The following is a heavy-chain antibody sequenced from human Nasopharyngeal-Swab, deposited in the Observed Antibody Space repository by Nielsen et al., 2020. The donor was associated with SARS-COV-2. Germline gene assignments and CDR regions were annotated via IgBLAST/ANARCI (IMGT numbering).Heavy chain of an antibody. CDR3: AKDDYGDSVGYYYYGMDV. V-gene: IGHV3-23*01. CDR2: ISGSGGST. D-gene: IGHD4-17*01. J-gene: IGHJ6*02. Sequence: GESLKISCAASGFTFSSYAMSWVRQAPGKGLEWVSAISGSGGSTYYADSVKGRFTISRDNSKNTLYLQMNSLRAEDTAVYYCAKDDYGDSVGYYYYGMDVWGQGTTVTVSS. CDR1: GFTFSSYA.